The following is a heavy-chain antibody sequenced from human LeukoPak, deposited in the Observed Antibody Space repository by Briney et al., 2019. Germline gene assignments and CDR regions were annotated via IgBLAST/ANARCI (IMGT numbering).Heavy chain of an antibody. V-gene: IGHV4-61*02. CDR3: ARGPYSSSPGGDY. CDR2: IYTSGST. CDR1: GGAISSGGYY. Sequence: SQTLSLTCTVSGGAISSGGYYWSWIRQHPGKGLEWIGRIYTSGSTNYNPSLKSRVTMSVDTSKNQFSLKLSSVTAADTAVYYCARGPYSSSPGGDYWGQGTLVTVSS. D-gene: IGHD6-13*01. J-gene: IGHJ4*02.